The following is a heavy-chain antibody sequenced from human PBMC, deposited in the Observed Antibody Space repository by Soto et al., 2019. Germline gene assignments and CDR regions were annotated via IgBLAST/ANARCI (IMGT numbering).Heavy chain of an antibody. V-gene: IGHV3-30-3*01. CDR2: ISYDGSSK. D-gene: IGHD2-21*01. CDR3: ARDVARRLDY. J-gene: IGHJ4*02. CDR1: GXTLSSYS. Sequence: GSLRLACAASGXTLSSYSMHWVRQAPGKGLEWVAVISYDGSSKYYADSVKGRFTISRDNSKNTLYMKMNSLRAADTAVYYCARDVARRLDYWGQGTLVTVSS.